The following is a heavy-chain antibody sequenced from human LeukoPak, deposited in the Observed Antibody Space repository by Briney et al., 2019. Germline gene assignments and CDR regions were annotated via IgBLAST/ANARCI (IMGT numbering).Heavy chain of an antibody. Sequence: SETLSLTCAVYGGSFSGYYWSWIRQPPGKGLEWIGEINHSGSTNCNPSLKSRVTISVDTSKNQFSLKLSSVTAADTAVYYCASGGYSYGADAADAFDIWGQGTMVTVSS. CDR1: GGSFSGYY. J-gene: IGHJ3*02. CDR2: INHSGST. V-gene: IGHV4-34*01. D-gene: IGHD5-18*01. CDR3: ASGGYSYGADAADAFDI.